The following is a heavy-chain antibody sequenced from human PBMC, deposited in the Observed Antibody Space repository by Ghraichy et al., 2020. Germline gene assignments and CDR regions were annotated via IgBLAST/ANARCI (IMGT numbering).Heavy chain of an antibody. CDR1: GFTFSSYG. J-gene: IGHJ6*02. V-gene: IGHV3-30*18. CDR3: AKDGLDDSSGYYPILYYYYGMDV. D-gene: IGHD3-22*01. Sequence: GGSLRLSCAASGFTFSSYGMHWVRQAPGKGLEWVAVISYDGSNKYYADSVKGRFTISRDNSKNTLYLQMNSLRAEDTAVYYCAKDGLDDSSGYYPILYYYYGMDVWGQGTTVTVSS. CDR2: ISYDGSNK.